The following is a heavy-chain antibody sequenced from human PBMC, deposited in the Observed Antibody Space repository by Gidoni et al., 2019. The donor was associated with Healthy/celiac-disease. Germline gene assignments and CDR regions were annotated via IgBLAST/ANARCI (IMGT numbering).Heavy chain of an antibody. CDR3: AKDHEQQLANGYFDY. CDR2: ISGSGGST. CDR1: GFTFRSYA. J-gene: IGHJ4*02. D-gene: IGHD6-13*01. V-gene: IGHV3-23*01. Sequence: EVQLLESGGGLVQPGGSLRLSCAASGFTFRSYAMRWVRQAPGKGLEWVSAISGSGGSTYYADSVKGRFTISRDNSKNTLYLQINSLRAEDTAVYYCAKDHEQQLANGYFDYWGQGTLVTVSS.